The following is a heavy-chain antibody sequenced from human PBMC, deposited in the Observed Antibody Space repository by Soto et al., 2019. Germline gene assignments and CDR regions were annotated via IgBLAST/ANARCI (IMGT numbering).Heavy chain of an antibody. CDR2: ISWDGGSA. CDR3: AKDKFRYSSGWYGGGTDY. Sequence: GGSLRLSCAASGFTFDDYTMHWVRQAPGKGLEWVSLISWDGGSAYYADSVKGRFTISRDNSKNSLYLQMNSLRTEDTALYYYAKDKFRYSSGWYGGGTDYWGQGTLVTVSS. V-gene: IGHV3-43*01. D-gene: IGHD6-19*01. J-gene: IGHJ4*02. CDR1: GFTFDDYT.